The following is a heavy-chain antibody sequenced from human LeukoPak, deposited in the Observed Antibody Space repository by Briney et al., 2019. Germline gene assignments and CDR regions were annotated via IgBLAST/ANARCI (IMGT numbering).Heavy chain of an antibody. CDR1: GCSISSGDYY. Sequence: PSQTLSLTCTVSGCSISSGDYYWSWIRQPPGKVLEWIGYIYYSGSTYYNPSLKTRVTISLDTSKNQFSLKLSSVTAADTAVYYCASTTYDYFWGGRKYFDYWGQGTLVTVSS. V-gene: IGHV4-30-4*01. CDR2: IYYSGST. D-gene: IGHD3-16*01. CDR3: ASTTYDYFWGGRKYFDY. J-gene: IGHJ4*02.